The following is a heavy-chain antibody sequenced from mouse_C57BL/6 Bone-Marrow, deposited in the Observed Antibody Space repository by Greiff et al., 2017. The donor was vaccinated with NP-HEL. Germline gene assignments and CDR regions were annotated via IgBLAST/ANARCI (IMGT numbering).Heavy chain of an antibody. Sequence: VPLPPPGAELVRPGSSVKLSCKASVFTFTRYWLALLQQIPGHVLAWIVHIYPSDSVSHSHQKFKDKATLTVDKSSSTAYMQLSSLTSEASAVFYWARGDWGKGTTLTVAS. CDR2: IYPSDSVS. J-gene: IGHJ2*01. V-gene: IGHV1-61*01. CDR3: ARGD. CDR1: VFTFTRYW.